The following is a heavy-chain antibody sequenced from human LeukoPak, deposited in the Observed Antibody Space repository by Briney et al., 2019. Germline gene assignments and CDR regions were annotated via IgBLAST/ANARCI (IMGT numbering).Heavy chain of an antibody. CDR3: ATDQGYSSSWYRNFDY. D-gene: IGHD6-13*01. J-gene: IGHJ4*02. CDR1: GYTFTSYG. V-gene: IGHV1-18*01. CDR2: ISAYSSDT. Sequence: ASVKVSCKASGYTFTSYGISWVRQAPGQGLEWMGWISAYSSDTNYAQKFQGRATMTTDTSTSTAYMELRSLSSDDTAVYYCATDQGYSSSWYRNFDYWGQGTLVTASS.